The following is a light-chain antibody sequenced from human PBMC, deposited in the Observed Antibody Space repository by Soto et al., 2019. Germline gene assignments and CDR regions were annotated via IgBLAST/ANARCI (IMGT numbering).Light chain of an antibody. V-gene: IGKV3-15*01. CDR2: GAY. J-gene: IGKJ5*01. Sequence: DIVLTHSPATLSLSPGERATLAFSSSQSVSTYLALYQQRPGQAPRLLIEGAYTRATGIPDRFSGSGSGTQFTLTISRLQSEDSAVYFCQQNNRWPHITFGQGTRLEI. CDR3: QQNNRWPHIT. CDR1: QSVSTY.